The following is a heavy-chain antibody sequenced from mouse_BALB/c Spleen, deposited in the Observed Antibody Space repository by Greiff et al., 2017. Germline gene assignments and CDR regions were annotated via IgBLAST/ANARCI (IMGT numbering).Heavy chain of an antibody. CDR1: GDSITSGY. CDR2: ISYSGST. V-gene: IGHV3-8*02. CDR3: ARGGNYRYYYAMDY. D-gene: IGHD2-1*01. J-gene: IGHJ4*01. Sequence: EVHLVESGPSLVKPSQTLSLTCSVTGDSITSGYWNWIRKFPGNKLEYMGYISYSGSTYYNPSLKSRISITRDTSKNQYYLQLNSVTTEDTATYYCARGGNYRYYYAMDYWGQGTSVTVSS.